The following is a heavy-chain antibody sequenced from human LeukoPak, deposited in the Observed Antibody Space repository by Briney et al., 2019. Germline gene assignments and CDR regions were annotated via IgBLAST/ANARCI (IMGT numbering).Heavy chain of an antibody. V-gene: IGHV3-23*01. Sequence: RGSLRLSCAASGFTFSSYAMSWVRQAPGKGLEWVPAISGSGGSTYYADSVKGRFTISRDNSKNTLYLQMNSPRAEDTAVYYCAKAHYYDSSGYFDYWGQGTLVTVSS. CDR3: AKAHYYDSSGYFDY. D-gene: IGHD3-22*01. CDR2: ISGSGGST. J-gene: IGHJ4*02. CDR1: GFTFSSYA.